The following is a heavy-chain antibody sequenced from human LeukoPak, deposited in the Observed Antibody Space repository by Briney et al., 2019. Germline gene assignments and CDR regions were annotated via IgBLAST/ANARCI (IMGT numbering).Heavy chain of an antibody. D-gene: IGHD3-16*01. CDR2: ISYDGSNK. V-gene: IGHV3-30-3*01. J-gene: IGHJ4*02. CDR3: ARTGDRVDY. Sequence: GGSLRLSCAASGFTFSSYAMHWVRQAPGKGLEWVAVISYDGSNKYYADSVKGRFTISRDNSKNTLYLQMNSLRVEDTAVYYCARTGDRVDYWGQGTLVTVSS. CDR1: GFTFSSYA.